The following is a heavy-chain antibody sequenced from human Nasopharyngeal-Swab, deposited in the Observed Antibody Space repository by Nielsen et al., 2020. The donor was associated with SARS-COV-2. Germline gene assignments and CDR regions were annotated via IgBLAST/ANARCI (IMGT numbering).Heavy chain of an antibody. CDR1: GFTFSSYA. CDR2: ISSSGSTI. D-gene: IGHD3-9*01. Sequence: GGSLRLSCSASGFTFSSYAMHWVRQAPGKGLEWVSYISSSGSTIYYADSVKGRFTISRDNSKNTLYLQMNGLRAEDTAVYYCARVAAGGFDWYSCYYCMDVWGQGTTVTVSS. CDR3: ARVAAGGFDWYSCYYCMDV. V-gene: IGHV3-48*01. J-gene: IGHJ6*02.